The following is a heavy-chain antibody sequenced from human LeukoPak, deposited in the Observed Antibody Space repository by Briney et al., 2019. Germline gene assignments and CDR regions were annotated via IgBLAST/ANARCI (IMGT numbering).Heavy chain of an antibody. D-gene: IGHD6-13*01. CDR2: ISAYNGNT. Sequence: GASVKVSCKASGYTFTSYGISWVRQAPGQGPKWMGWISAYNGNTNYAQKLQGRVTMTTDTSTSTAYMELRSLRSDDTAVYYCARQGLGSSWYYFDYWGQGTLVTVSS. CDR3: ARQGLGSSWYYFDY. J-gene: IGHJ4*02. CDR1: GYTFTSYG. V-gene: IGHV1-18*01.